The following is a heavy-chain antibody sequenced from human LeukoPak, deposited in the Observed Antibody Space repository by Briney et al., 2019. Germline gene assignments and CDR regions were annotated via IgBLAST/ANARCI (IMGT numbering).Heavy chain of an antibody. CDR1: GYRFTDYL. D-gene: IGHD1-7*01. J-gene: IGHJ6*02. Sequence: GESLKISCKGSGYRFTDYLIGWVRQMPGKGLEWMGIIYPGDSDTRSSTSFQGQVTISADKSINTARLQWSSLKASDTAMYYCARGAAGTTPDYYYFGLDVWGQGTTVRVSS. V-gene: IGHV5-51*01. CDR2: IYPGDSDT. CDR3: ARGAAGTTPDYYYFGLDV.